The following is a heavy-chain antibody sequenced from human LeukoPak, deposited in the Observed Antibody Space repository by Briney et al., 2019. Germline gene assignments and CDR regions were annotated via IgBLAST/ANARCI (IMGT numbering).Heavy chain of an antibody. CDR1: EFTFSSYA. V-gene: IGHV3-23*01. Sequence: GGSLRLSCAASEFTFSSYAMSWVRQAPGKGLEWVSAISGSGGSTYYADSVKGRFTISRDNSKNTLYLQMNSLRAEDTAVYYCAKFFYYDSSGYYYGPDDAFDIWGQGTMVTVSS. D-gene: IGHD3-22*01. CDR3: AKFFYYDSSGYYYGPDDAFDI. CDR2: ISGSGGST. J-gene: IGHJ3*02.